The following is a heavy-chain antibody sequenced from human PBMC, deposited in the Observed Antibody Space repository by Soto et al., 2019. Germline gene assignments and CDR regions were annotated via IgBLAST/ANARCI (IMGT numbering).Heavy chain of an antibody. CDR2: IWYDGSNK. J-gene: IGHJ6*03. CDR1: GFTFSSYG. Sequence: GGSLRLSCAASGFTFSSYGMHWVRQAPGKGLEWVAVIWYDGSNKYYADSVKGRFTISRDNSKNTLYLQMNSLRAEDTAVYYCARDPESSSSYSYYYYMDVWGKGTTVTVSS. CDR3: ARDPESSSSYSYYYYMDV. V-gene: IGHV3-33*01. D-gene: IGHD6-6*01.